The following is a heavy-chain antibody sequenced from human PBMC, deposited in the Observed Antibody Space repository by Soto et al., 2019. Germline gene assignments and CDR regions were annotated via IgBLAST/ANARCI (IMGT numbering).Heavy chain of an antibody. V-gene: IGHV5-51*01. J-gene: IGHJ4*02. Sequence: GESLKISCNTSGYSFVIFWIGWVRQMPGQGLEWMGVIHPGGSDTRYSPASEGLVTISADRSTNTAYLQWSSLKASDTAMYYCARRPFRGAAADYWGQGTLVTV. CDR3: ARRPFRGAAADY. D-gene: IGHD6-25*01. CDR2: IHPGGSDT. CDR1: GYSFVIFW.